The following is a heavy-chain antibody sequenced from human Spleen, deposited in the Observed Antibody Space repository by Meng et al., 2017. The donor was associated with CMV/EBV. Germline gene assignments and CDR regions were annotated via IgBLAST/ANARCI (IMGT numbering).Heavy chain of an antibody. CDR3: ASPSRIAAAGTVLDGAEYFQH. CDR1: SYA. Sequence: SYAMHWVRQDRGEGLEWVAVISYDGSNKYYADSVKGRFTISRDNSKNTLYLQMNSLRAEDTAVYYRASPSRIAAAGTVLDGAEYFQHWGQGTLVTVSS. CDR2: ISYDGSNK. J-gene: IGHJ1*01. V-gene: IGHV3-30*04. D-gene: IGHD6-13*01.